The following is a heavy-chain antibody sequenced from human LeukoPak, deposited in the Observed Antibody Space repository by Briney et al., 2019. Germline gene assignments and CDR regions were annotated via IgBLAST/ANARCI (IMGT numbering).Heavy chain of an antibody. Sequence: GGSLRLSCAASGFTVSSNYMSWVRQAPGKGLEWVSVIYSGGSTYYADSVKGRFTISRDNSKDTLFLQMHSLRPGDTAVYYCVREDTPATANYWGQGTLVTISS. J-gene: IGHJ4*02. CDR1: GFTVSSNY. V-gene: IGHV3-53*01. CDR2: IYSGGST. CDR3: VREDTPATANY. D-gene: IGHD2-21*02.